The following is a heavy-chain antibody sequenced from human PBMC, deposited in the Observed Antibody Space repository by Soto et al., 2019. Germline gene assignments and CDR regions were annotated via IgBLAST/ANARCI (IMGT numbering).Heavy chain of an antibody. CDR2: ISYDGSNK. CDR3: AKAAHRYVIYYFDY. V-gene: IGHV3-30*18. J-gene: IGHJ4*02. Sequence: QVQLVESGGGVVQPGRSLRLSCAASGFTFSSYGMHWVRQAPGKGLEWVAVISYDGSNKYYADSVKGRFTISRDNSKNTLYLQMNSLRAEDTAVYYCAKAAHRYVIYYFDYWGQGTLVTVSS. CDR1: GFTFSSYG. D-gene: IGHD3-16*01.